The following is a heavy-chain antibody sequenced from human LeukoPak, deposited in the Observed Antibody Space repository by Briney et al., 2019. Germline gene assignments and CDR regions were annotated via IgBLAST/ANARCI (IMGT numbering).Heavy chain of an antibody. CDR2: IRYDGSSK. D-gene: IGHD6-13*01. CDR1: DFIFNNFG. Sequence: PGGSLRLSCAVSDFIFNNFGIHWVRQAPGRGLEWVAFIRYDGSSKYYADSVKGRFTISRDNSKNTLYLQMNNLRAEDTAVYYCSTSPSFGSSWYQFNYWGQGALVIVSS. V-gene: IGHV3-30*02. CDR3: STSPSFGSSWYQFNY. J-gene: IGHJ4*02.